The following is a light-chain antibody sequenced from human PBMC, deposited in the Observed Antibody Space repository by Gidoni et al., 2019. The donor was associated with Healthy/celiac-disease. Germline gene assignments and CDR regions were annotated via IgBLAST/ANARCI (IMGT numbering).Light chain of an antibody. Sequence: DIQMTQSPSSLSASVGDRVTITCRASQSISSYLNWYQQKPGKAPKLLIYAASSLQSGVPSRLSGSGSGTDVTLTIISLQPEDFATYYCQQSYSTPMYTFGQGTKLEIK. CDR2: AAS. CDR1: QSISSY. V-gene: IGKV1-39*01. CDR3: QQSYSTPMYT. J-gene: IGKJ2*01.